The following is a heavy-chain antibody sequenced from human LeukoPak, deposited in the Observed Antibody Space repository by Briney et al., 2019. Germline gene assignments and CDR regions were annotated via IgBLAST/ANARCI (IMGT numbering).Heavy chain of an antibody. V-gene: IGHV1-8*01. Sequence: GASVKVSCKASGYTFTSYDINWVRQDTGEGLEGMGWMNPNSGNTGYAQKFLERVIMIRIASISTAYRELSSLRSEDTAVYYGARGRLAYDFWSGYYWGDNSLRNWFDPWGQGTRVTVSS. CDR2: MNPNSGNT. J-gene: IGHJ5*02. D-gene: IGHD3-3*01. CDR1: GYTFTSYD. CDR3: ARGRLAYDFWSGYYWGDNSLRNWFDP.